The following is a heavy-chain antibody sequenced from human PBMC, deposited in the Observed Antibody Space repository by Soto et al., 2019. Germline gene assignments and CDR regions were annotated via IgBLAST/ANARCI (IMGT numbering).Heavy chain of an antibody. CDR3: ARDPAFTVFGMDV. CDR2: IIPIFGTA. V-gene: IGHV1-69*13. J-gene: IGHJ6*02. D-gene: IGHD3-16*01. Sequence: ASVKVSCKASGGTFSSYAISWVRQAPGQGLEWMGGIIPIFGTANYAQKFQGRVTITADESTSTAYMELSSLRSEDTAVYYCARDPAFTVFGMDVWGQGTTVTVTS. CDR1: GGTFSSYA.